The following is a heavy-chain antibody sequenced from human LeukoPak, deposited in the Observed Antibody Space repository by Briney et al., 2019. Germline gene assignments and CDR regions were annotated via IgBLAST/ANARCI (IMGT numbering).Heavy chain of an antibody. Sequence: PGGSLRLSCAASGFTVSNNYMTWVRQAPGKGLEWVSVIYTDGGTKYADSVKGRFTISRDNSENTLYLQMNSLRAEDTAAYYCARYCSSTSCYGWGGSFDIWGQGTTVTVSS. CDR3: ARYCSSTSCYGWGGSFDI. CDR1: GFTVSNNY. D-gene: IGHD2-2*01. J-gene: IGHJ3*02. CDR2: IYTDGGT. V-gene: IGHV3-66*01.